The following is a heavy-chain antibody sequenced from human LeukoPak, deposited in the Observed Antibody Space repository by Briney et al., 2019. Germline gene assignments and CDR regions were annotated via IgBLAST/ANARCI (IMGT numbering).Heavy chain of an antibody. V-gene: IGHV4-59*08. Sequence: PSETLSLTCTVSGGSISSYYWSWLRQPPGKGLEWIGYIYHSGSTNYNPSLKSPVTISVDTSKNQFSLKLTSVTAADTAVYYCARQSYYYDSSGYYYYYYGMDVWGQGTTVTVSS. CDR1: GGSISSYY. CDR2: IYHSGST. J-gene: IGHJ6*02. D-gene: IGHD3-22*01. CDR3: ARQSYYYDSSGYYYYYYGMDV.